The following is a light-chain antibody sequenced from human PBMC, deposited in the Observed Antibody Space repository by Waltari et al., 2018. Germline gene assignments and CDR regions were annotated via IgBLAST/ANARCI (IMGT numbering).Light chain of an antibody. Sequence: EIVMTQSPATLSVSPGERATLSCRASQSVSSNFAWYQQKPGQAPRLLSDGAPIRATGSPARFIGSGSGTEFTLTISSLQSEDFAVYYCQQYNNWPLTFGGGTKVEIK. V-gene: IGKV3D-15*01. CDR2: GAP. J-gene: IGKJ4*01. CDR3: QQYNNWPLT. CDR1: QSVSSN.